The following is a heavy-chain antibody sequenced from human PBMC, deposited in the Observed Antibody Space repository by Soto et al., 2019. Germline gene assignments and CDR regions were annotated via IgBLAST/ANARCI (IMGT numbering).Heavy chain of an antibody. CDR2: IWYDGSNK. CDR1: GFTFSSYG. V-gene: IGHV3-33*01. Sequence: VQLVESGGGVVQPGRSLRLSCAASGFTFSSYGMHWVRQAPGKGLEWVAVIWYDGSNKYYADSVKGRFTISRDNSKNTLYLQRNSLRAEDTAVYYCASEHYDFWSGYPSPRFDYWGQGTLVTVSS. CDR3: ASEHYDFWSGYPSPRFDY. J-gene: IGHJ4*02. D-gene: IGHD3-3*01.